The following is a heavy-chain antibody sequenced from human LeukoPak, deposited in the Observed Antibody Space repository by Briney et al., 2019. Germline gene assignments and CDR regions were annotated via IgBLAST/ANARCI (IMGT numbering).Heavy chain of an antibody. CDR1: GYSISSGYY. J-gene: IGHJ4*02. CDR3: AREDIVAITRGFDY. D-gene: IGHD5-12*01. Sequence: PSETLSLTCTVSGYSISSGYYWGWIRQPPGKGLEWIGNIYHSGRTYYNPSLKSRVTISVDTSKNQFSLKLSSVTAADTAVYYCAREDIVAITRGFDYWGQGTLVTVSS. CDR2: IYHSGRT. V-gene: IGHV4-38-2*02.